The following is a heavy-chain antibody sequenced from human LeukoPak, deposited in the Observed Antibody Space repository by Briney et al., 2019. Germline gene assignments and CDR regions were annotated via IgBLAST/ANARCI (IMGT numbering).Heavy chain of an antibody. CDR3: AREDYGDYLPMVDY. CDR2: INSDGSST. J-gene: IGHJ4*02. D-gene: IGHD4-17*01. Sequence: GGSLRLSCAASGFTFSSYWMHWVRQAPGKGLVWVSRINSDGSSTSYADSVKGRFTISRDNAKNSLYLQMNSLRAEDTAAYYCAREDYGDYLPMVDYWGQGTLVTVSS. V-gene: IGHV3-74*01. CDR1: GFTFSSYW.